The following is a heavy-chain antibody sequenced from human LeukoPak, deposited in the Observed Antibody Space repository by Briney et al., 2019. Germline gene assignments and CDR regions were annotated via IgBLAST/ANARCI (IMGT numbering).Heavy chain of an antibody. CDR3: ARWGGDDGITGTTCFDY. CDR2: INPNSGGT. CDR1: GYTFTGYY. V-gene: IGHV1-2*02. Sequence: GASVKVSCKASGYTFTGYYMHWVRQAPGQGLEWMGWINPNSGGTNYAQKFQGRVTMTRDTSISTAYMELSRLRSDDTAVYYCARWGGDDGITGTTCFDYWGQGTLVTVSS. D-gene: IGHD1-7*01. J-gene: IGHJ4*02.